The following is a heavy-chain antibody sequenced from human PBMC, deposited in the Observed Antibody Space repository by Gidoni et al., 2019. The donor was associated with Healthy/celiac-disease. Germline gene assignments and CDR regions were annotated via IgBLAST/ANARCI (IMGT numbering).Heavy chain of an antibody. Sequence: EVQLLESGGGLVQPGGSLRLSCAASGFTFSSYAMSWVRQAPGKGLEWVSAISGSGGSTYYADSVKGRFTISRDNSKNTLYLQMNSLRAEDTAVYYCAKCHQLRYFDWLSTPDYWGQGTLVTVSS. CDR3: AKCHQLRYFDWLSTPDY. J-gene: IGHJ4*02. D-gene: IGHD3-9*01. CDR2: ISGSGGST. V-gene: IGHV3-23*01. CDR1: GFTFSSYA.